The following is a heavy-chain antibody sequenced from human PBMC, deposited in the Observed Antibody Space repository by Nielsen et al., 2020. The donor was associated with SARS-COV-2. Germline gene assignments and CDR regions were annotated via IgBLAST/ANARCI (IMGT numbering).Heavy chain of an antibody. CDR3: AKSGGTYYYYMEA. J-gene: IGHJ6*03. Sequence: GGSLRLSCAASGFTFSDYYMTWIRQAPGKGLEWLSYISSTGSSIYYADSVKGRFTISRDNAKNSLYLQMDSLRPEDTALYYCAKSGGTYYYYMEAWGKGTTVTVSS. CDR2: ISSTGSSI. CDR1: GFTFSDYY. D-gene: IGHD1-26*01. V-gene: IGHV3-11*01.